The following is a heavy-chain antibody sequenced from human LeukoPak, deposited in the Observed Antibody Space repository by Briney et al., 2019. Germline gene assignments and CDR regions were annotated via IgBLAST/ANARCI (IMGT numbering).Heavy chain of an antibody. D-gene: IGHD2-21*02. CDR2: ISSSSSYI. J-gene: IGHJ4*02. Sequence: PGGSLRLSCAASGFTFSSYSMNWVRQAPGKGLEWVSSISSSSSYIYYADSVKGRFTISRDNAKNSLYLQMNSLRAEDTAVYYCARSCGGDCYPDYWGQGTLATVSS. CDR3: ARSCGGDCYPDY. CDR1: GFTFSSYS. V-gene: IGHV3-21*01.